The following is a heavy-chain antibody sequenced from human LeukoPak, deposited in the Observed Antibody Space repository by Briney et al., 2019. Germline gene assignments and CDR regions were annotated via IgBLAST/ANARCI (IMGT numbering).Heavy chain of an antibody. CDR3: ARDGAVTNGRYFDY. Sequence: PGRSLRLSCAASGFTFSSYGMHWVRQAPGKGLEWVSSISSSSSYIYYGDSVKGRFTISRDNAKNSLYLQMNSLRAEDTAVYYCARDGAVTNGRYFDYWGQGTLVTVSS. D-gene: IGHD4-17*01. J-gene: IGHJ4*02. CDR1: GFTFSSYG. V-gene: IGHV3-21*01. CDR2: ISSSSSYI.